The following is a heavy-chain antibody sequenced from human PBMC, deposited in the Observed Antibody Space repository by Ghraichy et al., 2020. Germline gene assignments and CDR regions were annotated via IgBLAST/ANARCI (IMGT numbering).Heavy chain of an antibody. J-gene: IGHJ4*02. V-gene: IGHV4-59*01. D-gene: IGHD1-26*01. CDR1: GGSISSYY. Sequence: SETLSLTCTVSGGSISSYYWSWIRQPPGKGLEWIGYIYYSGSTNYNPSLKSRVTISVDTSKNQFSLKLSSVTAADTAVYYCARWDLRYYFDYWGQGTLVTVSS. CDR2: IYYSGST. CDR3: ARWDLRYYFDY.